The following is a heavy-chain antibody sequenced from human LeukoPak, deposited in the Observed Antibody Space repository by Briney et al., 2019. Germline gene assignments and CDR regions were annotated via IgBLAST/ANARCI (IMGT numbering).Heavy chain of an antibody. CDR2: ISAYNGNT. V-gene: IGHV1-18*01. CDR1: GYTFTSYG. Sequence: ASVKVSCKASGYTFTSYGISWVRQAPGQGLEWMGWISAYNGNTNYAQKLQGRVTMTTDTSTSTAYMELRSLRSDDTAVYYCARDREDIVVVPAAIFDYCYYGMDVWGQGTTVTVSS. D-gene: IGHD2-2*01. J-gene: IGHJ6*02. CDR3: ARDREDIVVVPAAIFDYCYYGMDV.